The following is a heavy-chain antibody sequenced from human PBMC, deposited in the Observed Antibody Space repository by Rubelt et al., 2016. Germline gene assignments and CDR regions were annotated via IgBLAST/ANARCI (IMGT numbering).Heavy chain of an antibody. CDR1: GFSLSTSGVG. Sequence: QITLKESGPTLVKPTQTLTLTCTFSGFSLSTSGVGVGWIRQPPGKALEWLALIYWDDDKAYSPSLKSRLTITKDTSKNQVVLTMTNIDPVDTATYYCARSSGSYLYYYFDYWGQGTLVTVS. J-gene: IGHJ4*02. D-gene: IGHD1-26*01. CDR2: IYWDDDK. V-gene: IGHV2-5*02. CDR3: ARSSGSYLYYYFDY.